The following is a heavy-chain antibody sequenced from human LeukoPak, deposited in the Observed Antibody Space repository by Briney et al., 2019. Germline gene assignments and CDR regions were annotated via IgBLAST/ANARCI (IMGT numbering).Heavy chain of an antibody. CDR2: IYHSGST. V-gene: IGHV4-38-2*01. CDR1: GYSISSGYY. J-gene: IGHJ4*02. D-gene: IGHD1-7*01. Sequence: SETLSLTCAVSGYSISSGYYWAWIRQPPGKGLEWIGSIYHSGSTYYNPSLKSRVTISVDTSKSQFSLRLSSVTAADTAMYYCARSISTTGTDYWGQGTLVTVSS. CDR3: ARSISTTGTDY.